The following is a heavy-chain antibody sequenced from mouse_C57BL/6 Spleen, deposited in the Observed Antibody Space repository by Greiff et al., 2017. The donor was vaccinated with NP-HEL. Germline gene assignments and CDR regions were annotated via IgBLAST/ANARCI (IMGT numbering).Heavy chain of an antibody. Sequence: VQLQQSGAELVKPGASVKISCKASGYAFSSYWMNWVKQRPGKGLEWIGQIYPGDGDTNYNGKFKGKATLTADKSSSTAYMQLSSLTSEDSAVYFCARMGGYGNYWYFDVWGTGTTVTVSS. CDR3: ARMGGYGNYWYFDV. CDR1: GYAFSSYW. CDR2: IYPGDGDT. V-gene: IGHV1-80*01. J-gene: IGHJ1*03. D-gene: IGHD2-1*01.